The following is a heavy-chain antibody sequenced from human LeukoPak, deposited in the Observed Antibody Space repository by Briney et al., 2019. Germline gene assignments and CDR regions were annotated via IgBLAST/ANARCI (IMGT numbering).Heavy chain of an antibody. V-gene: IGHV1-18*01. CDR1: GYTFTSYG. D-gene: IGHD3-10*01. J-gene: IGHJ6*02. Sequence: ASVKVSCKASGYTFTSYGISWVRQAPGQGLEWMGWISAYNGNTNYAQKLQGRVTMTTDTSTSTAYMELRSLRSDDTAVYYCARDRGPNNIFYYYGMDVWGQGTTVTVSS. CDR3: ARDRGPNNIFYYYGMDV. CDR2: ISAYNGNT.